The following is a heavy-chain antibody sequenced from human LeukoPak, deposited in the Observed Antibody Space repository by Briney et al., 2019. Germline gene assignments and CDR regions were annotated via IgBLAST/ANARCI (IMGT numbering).Heavy chain of an antibody. CDR2: IYYSGST. Sequence: SETLSLTCIVAGDSISSSSYYWVWIRQPPGKGLEWIGSIYYSGSTTYNPSLKSRVTISVDTSKNQFSLKVNSVTAADTAVYFCARAPMVRGVTVAWFDPWGQGTLVTVSS. J-gene: IGHJ5*02. CDR1: GDSISSSSYY. V-gene: IGHV4-39*07. CDR3: ARAPMVRGVTVAWFDP. D-gene: IGHD3-10*01.